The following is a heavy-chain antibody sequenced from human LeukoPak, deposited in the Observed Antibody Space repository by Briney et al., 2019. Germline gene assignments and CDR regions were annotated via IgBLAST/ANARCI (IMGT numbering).Heavy chain of an antibody. J-gene: IGHJ4*02. CDR3: ARDRYDSSGIDY. CDR2: ISYDGSNK. CDR1: GFTFSSSA. D-gene: IGHD3-22*01. Sequence: GGSLRLSCAASGFTFSSSAMSWVRQAPGKGLEWVAVISYDGSNKYYADSVKGRFTISRDNSKNTLYLQMNSLRAEDTAVYYCARDRYDSSGIDYWGQGTLVTVSS. V-gene: IGHV3-30-3*01.